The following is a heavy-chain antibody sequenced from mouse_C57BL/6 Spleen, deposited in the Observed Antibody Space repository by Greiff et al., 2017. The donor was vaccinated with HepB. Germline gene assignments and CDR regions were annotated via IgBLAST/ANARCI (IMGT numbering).Heavy chain of an antibody. Sequence: EVKLQESGPGLVKPSQSLSLTCSVTGYSITSGYYWNWIRQFPGNKLEWMGYISYDGSNNYNPSLKNRISITRDTSKNQFFLKLNSVTTEDTATYYCAREGLLLRSYYFDYWGQGTTLTVSS. CDR3: AREGLLLRSYYFDY. CDR1: GYSITSGYY. CDR2: ISYDGSN. V-gene: IGHV3-6*01. D-gene: IGHD1-1*01. J-gene: IGHJ2*01.